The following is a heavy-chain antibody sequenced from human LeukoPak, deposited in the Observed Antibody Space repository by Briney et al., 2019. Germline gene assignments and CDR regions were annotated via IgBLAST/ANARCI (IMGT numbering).Heavy chain of an antibody. J-gene: IGHJ4*02. Sequence: GGSLRLSCAASGFTFSSYSMSWVRQAPGEGLEWVGFTRKKAYGGTTEYAASVKGRFTISRDDSKSIAYLQMNSLKTEDTAVYYCARDDSPDDYWGQGTLVTVSS. CDR1: GFTFSSYS. D-gene: IGHD3-22*01. V-gene: IGHV3-49*04. CDR3: ARDDSPDDY. CDR2: TRKKAYGGTT.